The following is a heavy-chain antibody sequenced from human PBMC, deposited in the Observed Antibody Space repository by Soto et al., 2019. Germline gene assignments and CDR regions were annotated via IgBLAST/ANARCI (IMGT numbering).Heavy chain of an antibody. D-gene: IGHD2-2*01. J-gene: IGHJ4*02. Sequence: QVQLVESGGGVVQPGRSLRLSCAASGFFFSRYGIHWVRQAPGKGLEWVALISYDGRNKDYADSVKGRFTISRDNSMNTLHLQINSLRAEDTAVYYCAKDRGSAFPHPSLPDFWGQGTLVTVSS. CDR1: GFFFSRYG. CDR3: AKDRGSAFPHPSLPDF. V-gene: IGHV3-30*18. CDR2: ISYDGRNK.